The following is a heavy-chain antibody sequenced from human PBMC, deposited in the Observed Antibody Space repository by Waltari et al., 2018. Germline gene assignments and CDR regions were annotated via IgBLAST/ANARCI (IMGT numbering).Heavy chain of an antibody. Sequence: QLQLQESGPGLVKPSETLSLTCTVSGGSISSSSSYWGWIRQPPGKGLEWIGSSYYSGSTYYNPSLKSRVTISVDTSKNQFSLKLSSVSAADTAVYYCARSVAGTGHAFDIWGQGTMVTVSS. CDR2: SYYSGST. J-gene: IGHJ3*02. D-gene: IGHD6-19*01. CDR1: GGSISSSSSY. V-gene: IGHV4-39*01. CDR3: ARSVAGTGHAFDI.